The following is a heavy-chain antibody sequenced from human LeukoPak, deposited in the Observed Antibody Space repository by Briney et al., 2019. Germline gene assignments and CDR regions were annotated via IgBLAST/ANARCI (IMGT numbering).Heavy chain of an antibody. J-gene: IGHJ4*02. Sequence: ASVKVSCKASGGTFSSYAISWVRQAPGQGLEWMGGIIPIFGTANYAQKFQGRVTITADESASTAYMELSSLRSEDMAVYYCARARQRWLQLYYFDYWGQGTLVTVSS. CDR1: GGTFSSYA. CDR3: ARARQRWLQLYYFDY. D-gene: IGHD5-24*01. V-gene: IGHV1-69*13. CDR2: IIPIFGTA.